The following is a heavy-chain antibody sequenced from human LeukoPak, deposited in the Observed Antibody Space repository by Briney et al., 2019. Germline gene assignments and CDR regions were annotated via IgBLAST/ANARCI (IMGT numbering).Heavy chain of an antibody. CDR2: IYTSGST. D-gene: IGHD3-10*01. Sequence: SETLSLTCTVSGGSISSYYWSWIWQPAGKGLEWIGRIYTSGSTNYNPSLKSRVTMSVDTSKNQFSLKLSSVTAADTAVYYCARYGPGSSTRTYFDYWGQGTLVTVSS. CDR3: ARYGPGSSTRTYFDY. CDR1: GGSISSYY. J-gene: IGHJ4*02. V-gene: IGHV4-4*07.